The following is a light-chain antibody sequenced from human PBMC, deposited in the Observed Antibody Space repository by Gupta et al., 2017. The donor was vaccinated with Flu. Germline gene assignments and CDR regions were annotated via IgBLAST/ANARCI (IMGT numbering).Light chain of an antibody. Sequence: RATLSCRASQSVSSNLAWYQQKPGQAPRLLIDGASTRATGIPARFSGSGSGTEFTLTISSLQAEDFAVYYCQQYNNWPPGDTFGQGTKLEIK. V-gene: IGKV3-15*01. CDR3: QQYNNWPPGDT. J-gene: IGKJ2*01. CDR1: QSVSSN. CDR2: GAS.